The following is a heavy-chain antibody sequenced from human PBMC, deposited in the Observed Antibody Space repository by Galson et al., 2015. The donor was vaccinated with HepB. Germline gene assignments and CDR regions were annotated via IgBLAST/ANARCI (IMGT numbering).Heavy chain of an antibody. J-gene: IGHJ4*02. Sequence: SVKVSCKASGGTFSSYAISWVRQAPGQGLEWMGGIIPVFGTANYAQKFQGRVTITADESTSTAYMELSSLRSEDTAVYYCARDHSGGYSYGYDYWGQGTLVTVSS. CDR2: IIPVFGTA. D-gene: IGHD5-18*01. V-gene: IGHV1-69*13. CDR1: GGTFSSYA. CDR3: ARDHSGGYSYGYDY.